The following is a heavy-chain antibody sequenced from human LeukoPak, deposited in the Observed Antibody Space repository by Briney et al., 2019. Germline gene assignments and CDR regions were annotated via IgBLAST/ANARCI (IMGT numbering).Heavy chain of an antibody. CDR2: INPNSGGT. D-gene: IGHD2-2*03. J-gene: IGHJ6*03. Sequence: ASVKVSCKASGYTFTGYYMHWVRRAPGQGLEWMGWINPNSGGTNYAQKFQGRVTMTRDTSISTAYMELSRLRSDDTAVYYCARDPGYCSSTSCYHYYYYYYMDVWGKGTTVTVSS. CDR1: GYTFTGYY. CDR3: ARDPGYCSSTSCYHYYYYYYMDV. V-gene: IGHV1-2*02.